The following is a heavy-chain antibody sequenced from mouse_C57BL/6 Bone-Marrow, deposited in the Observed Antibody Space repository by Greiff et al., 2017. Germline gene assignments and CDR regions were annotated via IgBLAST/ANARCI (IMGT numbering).Heavy chain of an antibody. CDR2: INPSNGGT. D-gene: IGHD2-4*01. V-gene: IGHV1-53*01. CDR1: GYTFTSYW. CDR3: AIYYDYDGGVRYAMDY. Sequence: QVQLQQPGTELVKPGASVKLSCKASGYTFTSYWMHWVKQRPGQGLEWIGNINPSNGGTNYNEKFKSKATLTVDKSSSTAYMQLSSLTSEDSAVYYCAIYYDYDGGVRYAMDYWGQGTSVTVSS. J-gene: IGHJ4*01.